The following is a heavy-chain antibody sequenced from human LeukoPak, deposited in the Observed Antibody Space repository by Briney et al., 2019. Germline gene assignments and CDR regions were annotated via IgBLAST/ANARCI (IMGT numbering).Heavy chain of an antibody. J-gene: IGHJ4*02. CDR3: TRGSYGDYDY. V-gene: IGHV3-23*05. Sequence: GGSLRLSCAASGFTLSDYAMAWVRQAPGKGLEWVSAISTSGVGTYYADSVKGRFTISRDNSKNTLYLQMNSLRAEDTAIYYCTRGSYGDYDYWGQGTLVTVSS. D-gene: IGHD4-17*01. CDR2: ISTSGVGT. CDR1: GFTLSDYA.